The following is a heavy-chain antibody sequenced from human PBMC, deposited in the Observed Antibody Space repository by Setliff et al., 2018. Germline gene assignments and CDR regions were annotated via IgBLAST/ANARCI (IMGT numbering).Heavy chain of an antibody. J-gene: IGHJ4*02. CDR2: INNYSFKT. V-gene: IGHV1-18*01. CDR1: GYTFTSYG. D-gene: IGHD2-2*01. CDR3: ARLVRYCTRTSCQRTPGAEY. Sequence: GASVKVSCKTSGYTFTSYGITWVRQAPGQGLEWMGWINNYSFKTNYPQKFLGRVTVTTDTSTSTAYMEVKSLTSDDTAVYYCARLVRYCTRTSCQRTPGAEYWGQGTLVTVSS.